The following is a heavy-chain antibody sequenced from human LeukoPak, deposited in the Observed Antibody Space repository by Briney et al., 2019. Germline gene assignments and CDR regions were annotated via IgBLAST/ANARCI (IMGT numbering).Heavy chain of an antibody. CDR1: GGSFSGYY. V-gene: IGHV4-34*01. J-gene: IGHJ4*02. CDR3: ASRGRIDSDY. Sequence: SETLSLTCAVYGGSFSGYYWSWIRQPPGKGLEWIGEINHSGSTNYNPSLKSRVTISVDTSKNQFSLKLSSVTAADTAVYYCASRGRIDSDYWGQGTLVTVSS. D-gene: IGHD3-16*01. CDR2: INHSGST.